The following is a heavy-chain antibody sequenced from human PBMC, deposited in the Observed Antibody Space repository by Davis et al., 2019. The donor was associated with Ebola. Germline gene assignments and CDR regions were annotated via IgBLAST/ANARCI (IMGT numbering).Heavy chain of an antibody. D-gene: IGHD6-19*01. V-gene: IGHV1-18*01. J-gene: IGHJ4*02. CDR1: GYTFTSYG. CDR3: ATTQWLREFDN. CDR2: ISPYNANT. Sequence: AASVKVSCKSSGYTFTSYGISWVRQAPGQGLEWMGWISPYNANTNYAQKFQGRVTMTTDTSTSTAYMELRSLRSDDTAVYYCATTQWLREFDNWGQGTLVTVSS.